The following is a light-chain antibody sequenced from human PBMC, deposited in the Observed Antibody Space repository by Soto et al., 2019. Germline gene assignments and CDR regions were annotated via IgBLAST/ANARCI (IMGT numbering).Light chain of an antibody. Sequence: QPVLTQSSSASASLGSSVKLTCTLSSGHSSYIIAWHQQQPGKAPRYLMKLEGSGTYNKGSGVPDRFSGSSSGADRYLTISNFQFEDEVDYYCETWDTNTRVFGGGTKLTVL. CDR1: SGHSSYI. V-gene: IGLV4-60*02. CDR3: ETWDTNTRV. CDR2: LEGSGTY. J-gene: IGLJ2*01.